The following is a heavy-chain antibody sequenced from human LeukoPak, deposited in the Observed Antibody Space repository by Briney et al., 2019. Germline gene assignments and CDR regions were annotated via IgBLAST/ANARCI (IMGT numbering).Heavy chain of an antibody. CDR1: GGSISSGGYY. CDR2: IYYSGST. D-gene: IGHD2-2*01. V-gene: IGHV4-31*03. J-gene: IGHJ6*02. Sequence: SETLSITCTVSGGSISSGGYYWSWIRQHPGKGLEWIGYIYYSGSTYYNPSLKSRVTISVDTSKNQFSLKLSSVTAADTAVYYCARRSSTSYGMDVWGQGTTVTVSS. CDR3: ARRSSTSYGMDV.